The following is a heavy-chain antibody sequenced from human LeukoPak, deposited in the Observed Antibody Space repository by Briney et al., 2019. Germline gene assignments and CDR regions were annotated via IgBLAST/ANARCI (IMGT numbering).Heavy chain of an antibody. Sequence: ASVKVSCKVSGYTLTELSMHWVRQAPGKGLEWMGGFDPEDGETIYAQKFQGRVTMTEDTSTDTAYMELSSLRSEDTAVYYCATVTHLFPPVLGLWHYYYGMDVWGQGTTVTVSS. V-gene: IGHV1-24*01. D-gene: IGHD2-21*01. CDR3: ATVTHLFPPVLGLWHYYYGMDV. CDR2: FDPEDGET. CDR1: GYTLTELS. J-gene: IGHJ6*02.